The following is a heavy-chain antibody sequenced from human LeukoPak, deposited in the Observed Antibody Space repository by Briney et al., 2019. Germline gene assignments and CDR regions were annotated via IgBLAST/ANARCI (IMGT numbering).Heavy chain of an antibody. CDR3: ARSMTTVTTGFDLFDY. Sequence: ASVKVSCKASGGTFSSYAISWVRQAPGQGLEWMGRIIPILGIANYAQKFQGRVTITADKSTSTAYMELSSLRSEDTAVYYCARSMTTVTTGFDLFDYWGQGTLVTVSS. CDR2: IIPILGIA. D-gene: IGHD4-17*01. V-gene: IGHV1-69*04. CDR1: GGTFSSYA. J-gene: IGHJ4*02.